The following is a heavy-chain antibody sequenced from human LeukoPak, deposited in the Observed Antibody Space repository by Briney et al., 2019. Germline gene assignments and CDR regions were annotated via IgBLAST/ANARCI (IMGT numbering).Heavy chain of an antibody. Sequence: PSETLSLTCAVSGYSISSGDYWGWIRQPPGKGLEWIGSIYHSGSTYYNPSLKSRVTISVDTSKNQFSLKLSSETAADTAVYYCARSRGSGSYKYYFDYWGQGTLVTVSS. J-gene: IGHJ4*02. CDR1: GYSISSGDY. CDR2: IYHSGST. D-gene: IGHD3-10*01. CDR3: ARSRGSGSYKYYFDY. V-gene: IGHV4-38-2*01.